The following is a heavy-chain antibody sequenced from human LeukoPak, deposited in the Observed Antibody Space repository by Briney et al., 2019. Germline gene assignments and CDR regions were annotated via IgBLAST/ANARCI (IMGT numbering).Heavy chain of an antibody. CDR3: ATNRGNLRYFDWLQHNY. D-gene: IGHD3-9*01. CDR2: IIPIFGTA. J-gene: IGHJ4*02. Sequence: ASVKVSCKASGGTFISYTISWVRQAPGQGLEWMGGIIPIFGTANYAQKFQGRVTITADESTSTAYMELSSLRSEDTAVYYCATNRGNLRYFDWLQHNYWGQGTLVTVSS. CDR1: GGTFISYT. V-gene: IGHV1-69*01.